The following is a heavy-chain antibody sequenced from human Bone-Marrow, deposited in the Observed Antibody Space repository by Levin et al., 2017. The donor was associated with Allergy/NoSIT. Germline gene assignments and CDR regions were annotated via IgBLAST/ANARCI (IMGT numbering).Heavy chain of an antibody. Sequence: SETLSLTCAVYGGSFSGYYWSWIRQPPGKGLEWIGEINHSGSTNYNPSLKSRVTISVDTSKNQFSLKLSSVTAADTAVYYCARGGYCSSTSCDHDGMDVWGQGTTVTVSS. D-gene: IGHD2-2*03. J-gene: IGHJ6*02. CDR1: GGSFSGYY. V-gene: IGHV4-34*01. CDR3: ARGGYCSSTSCDHDGMDV. CDR2: INHSGST.